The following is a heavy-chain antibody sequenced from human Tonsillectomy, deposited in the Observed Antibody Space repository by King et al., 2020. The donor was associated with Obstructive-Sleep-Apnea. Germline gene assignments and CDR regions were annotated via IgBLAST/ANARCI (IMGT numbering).Heavy chain of an antibody. CDR2: MYHSGST. CDR1: GYSISSGYY. D-gene: IGHD6-19*01. V-gene: IGHV4-38-2*02. CDR3: ARDSSAWYANWFDP. Sequence: PLQESGPGLVKPSETLPLTCTVSGYSISSGYYWGWIRQSPGKGLEWIGSMYHSGSTYYNPSLKSRVSISVDTSKNQFSLKLSSVTAADTAVYYCARDSSAWYANWFDPWGQGTLVTVSP. J-gene: IGHJ5*02.